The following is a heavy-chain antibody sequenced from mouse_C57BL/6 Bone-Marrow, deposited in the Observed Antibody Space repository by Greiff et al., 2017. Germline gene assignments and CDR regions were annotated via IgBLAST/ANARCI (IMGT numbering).Heavy chain of an antibody. CDR2: LNPYNGGT. V-gene: IGHV1-19*01. CDR1: GYTFTDYY. CDR3: ARKTAWFAY. Sequence: VQLQQSGPVLVKPGASVKMSCKASGYTFTDYYMNWVKQSHGKSLEWIGVLNPYNGGTSYNQKFKGKATLTVDKSSSTAYMELNSLTSEDSAVYYCARKTAWFAYWGQGTLVTVAA. J-gene: IGHJ3*01.